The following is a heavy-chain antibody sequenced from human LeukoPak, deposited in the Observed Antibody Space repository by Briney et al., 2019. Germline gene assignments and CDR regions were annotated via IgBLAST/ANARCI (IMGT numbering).Heavy chain of an antibody. J-gene: IGHJ4*02. CDR1: RFTFSSYA. D-gene: IGHD3-10*01. CDR3: ARGMGCYYGSGSYYTPKFDY. Sequence: GGSLRLSCAASRFTFSSYAMHWVRQAPGKGLEWVAIISYDGSIKYYADSVKGRFTISRDNSKNTLYLQMNSLRAEDTAVYYCARGMGCYYGSGSYYTPKFDYWGQGTLVTVSS. V-gene: IGHV3-30-3*01. CDR2: ISYDGSIK.